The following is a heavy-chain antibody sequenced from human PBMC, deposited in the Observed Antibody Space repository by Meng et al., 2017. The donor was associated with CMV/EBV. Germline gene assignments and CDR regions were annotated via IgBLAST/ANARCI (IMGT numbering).Heavy chain of an antibody. CDR2: ISSSGSTI. CDR3: ARDRRYCSSTSCYPPYYYYYGMDV. Sequence: GESLKISCAASGFTFSDYYMSWIRQAPGKRLEWVSYISSSGSTIYYADSVKGRFTISRDNAKNSLYLQMNSLRAEDTAVYYCARDRRYCSSTSCYPPYYYYYGMDVWGQGTTVTVSS. V-gene: IGHV3-11*01. J-gene: IGHJ6*02. CDR1: GFTFSDYY. D-gene: IGHD2-2*01.